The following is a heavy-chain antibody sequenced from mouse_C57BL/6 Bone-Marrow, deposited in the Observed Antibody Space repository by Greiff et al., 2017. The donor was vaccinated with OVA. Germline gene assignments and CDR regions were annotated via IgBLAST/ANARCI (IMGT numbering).Heavy chain of an antibody. CDR1: GYTFTDYY. CDR2: IGPGSGST. CDR3: ARSGDYYSKYYYAMDY. V-gene: IGHV1-77*01. D-gene: IGHD2-5*01. J-gene: IGHJ4*01. Sequence: QVQLQQSGAELVKPGASVKISCKASGYTFTDYYINWVKQRPGQGLEWIGKIGPGSGSTYYNEKFKGKATLTADKSSSTAYMQLSSLTSEDSAVYFCARSGDYYSKYYYAMDYWGQGTSVTVSS.